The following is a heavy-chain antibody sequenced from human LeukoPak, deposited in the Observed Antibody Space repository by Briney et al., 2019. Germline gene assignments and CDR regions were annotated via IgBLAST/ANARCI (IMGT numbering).Heavy chain of an antibody. D-gene: IGHD2-8*01. CDR2: IFYSGRT. J-gene: IGHJ4*02. Sequence: PSETLSLTCTVSGGSISGHYWSWIRQPPGGGLEWIGYIFYSGRTDYNPSLKSRVTMSVDTSKNQFSLQLRSVTAADTAVYYCARVRSGAATNAFDYCGQGTLVTVSS. CDR3: ARVRSGAATNAFDY. CDR1: GGSISGHY. V-gene: IGHV4-59*11.